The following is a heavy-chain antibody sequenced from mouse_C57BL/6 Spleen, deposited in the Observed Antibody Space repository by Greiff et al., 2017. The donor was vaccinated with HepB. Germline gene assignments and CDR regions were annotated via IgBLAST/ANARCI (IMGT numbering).Heavy chain of an antibody. J-gene: IGHJ2*01. D-gene: IGHD2-5*01. CDR3: ARGDYYSNCFDY. V-gene: IGHV3-6*01. Sequence: ESGPGLVKPSQSLSLTCSVTGYSITSGYYWNWIRQFPGNKLEWMGYISYDGSNNYNPSLKNRISITRDTSKNQFFLKLNSVTTEDTATYYCARGDYYSNCFDYWGQGTTLTVSS. CDR2: ISYDGSN. CDR1: GYSITSGYY.